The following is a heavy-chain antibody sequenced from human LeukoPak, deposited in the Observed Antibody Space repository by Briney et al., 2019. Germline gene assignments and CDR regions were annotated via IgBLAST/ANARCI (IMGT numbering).Heavy chain of an antibody. D-gene: IGHD2-2*01. V-gene: IGHV4-59*01. J-gene: IGHJ5*02. CDR2: IYYSGNT. CDR1: GGSISDYY. Sequence: PSETLSLTCTVSGGSISDYYWSWVRQPPGKGLEWIGDIYYSGNTNYNPSLKSRVAISVDTSKNQFSLRLSSVTAADTAVYLCTRVSCTTTSCPGWFDPWGQGTLVTVSS. CDR3: TRVSCTTTSCPGWFDP.